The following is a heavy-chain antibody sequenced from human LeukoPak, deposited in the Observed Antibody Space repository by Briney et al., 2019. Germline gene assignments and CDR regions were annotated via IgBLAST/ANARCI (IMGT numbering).Heavy chain of an antibody. J-gene: IGHJ4*02. CDR1: GFTFSSTW. V-gene: IGHV3-74*01. CDR3: ATAGYYRFDY. CDR2: MNSDGTTI. Sequence: PGGSLRLSCIGSGFTFSSTWMHWVRQAPGKGLVWLSRMNSDGTTINYADSVKGRFTISRDNAKNTLYLQMSSLGADDTAVYYCATAGYYRFDYWGQGTLVTVSS. D-gene: IGHD3-16*01.